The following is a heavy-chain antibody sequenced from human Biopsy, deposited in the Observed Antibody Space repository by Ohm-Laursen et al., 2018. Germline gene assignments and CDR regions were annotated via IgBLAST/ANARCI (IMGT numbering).Heavy chain of an antibody. D-gene: IGHD4-23*01. CDR1: GGSFTGHY. Sequence: SDTLSLTCTVSGGSFTGHYWTWTRQPPGKGLEWIGHISHTGYTSYKSSLKSRVTISLDTSRKHFSLRLTSLAAGDTAVYYWARGSNEYGGLYFPHWGQGTLVTVSP. J-gene: IGHJ1*01. CDR3: ARGSNEYGGLYFPH. V-gene: IGHV4-59*11. CDR2: ISHTGYT.